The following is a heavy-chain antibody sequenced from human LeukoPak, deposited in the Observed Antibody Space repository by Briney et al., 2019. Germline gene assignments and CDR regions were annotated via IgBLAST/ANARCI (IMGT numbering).Heavy chain of an antibody. CDR2: ISYDGSNK. D-gene: IGHD2-2*02. J-gene: IGHJ4*02. Sequence: GDLRLSCAASGFTFSSYAMHWVRQAPGKGLEWVAVISYDGSNKYYADSVKGRFTISRDNSKNTLYLQMNSLRAEDTAVYYCARGEVWGGPIIVVVPAAILGPLYYWGQGTLVTVSS. CDR1: GFTFSSYA. CDR3: ARGEVWGGPIIVVVPAAILGPLYY. V-gene: IGHV3-30*01.